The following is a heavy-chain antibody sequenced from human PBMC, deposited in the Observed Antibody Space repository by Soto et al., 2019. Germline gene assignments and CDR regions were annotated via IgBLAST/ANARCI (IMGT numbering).Heavy chain of an antibody. CDR3: ATWHEREHAYDV. Sequence: DVQLVESGGGLIQPGESLRLSCAAFGLTISGKKYVAWVRQAPGKGLEWVSGLYDVDGSFYADSVRGRFTTSSDSSKTTVYLQMNDLRPDDTAVYYCATWHEREHAYDVWGQGTTVTV. CDR1: GLTISGKKY. J-gene: IGHJ3*01. D-gene: IGHD1-1*01. CDR2: LYDVDGS. V-gene: IGHV3-53*01.